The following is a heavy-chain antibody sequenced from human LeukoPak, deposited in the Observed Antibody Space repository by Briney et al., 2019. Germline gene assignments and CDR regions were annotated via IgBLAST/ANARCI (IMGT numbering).Heavy chain of an antibody. CDR1: GFTVSSNY. CDR2: INHSGST. J-gene: IGHJ5*02. V-gene: IGHV4-34*01. CDR3: ARRGYTYGWGWFDP. Sequence: SGGSLRLSCAASGFTVSSNYMSWIRQPPGKGLEWIGEINHSGSTNYNPSLKSRVTISVDTSKNQFSLKVNSVTAADTAVYYCARRGYTYGWGWFDPWGQGTLVTVSS. D-gene: IGHD5-18*01.